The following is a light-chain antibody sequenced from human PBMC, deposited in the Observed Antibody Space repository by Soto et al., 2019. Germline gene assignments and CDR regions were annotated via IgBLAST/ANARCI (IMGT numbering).Light chain of an antibody. CDR1: QSLVYSDGNTY. CDR2: KVS. J-gene: IGKJ1*01. V-gene: IGKV2-30*01. Sequence: DVVMTQSPLSLPVTLGQPASISCRSSQSLVYSDGNTYLNWFQQRPGQSPRRLIYKVSNRDSGVPERFSGSGSGTDFTLRISRVEAEDVGVYYCMQGPHWPRTFGQGTKVELK. CDR3: MQGPHWPRT.